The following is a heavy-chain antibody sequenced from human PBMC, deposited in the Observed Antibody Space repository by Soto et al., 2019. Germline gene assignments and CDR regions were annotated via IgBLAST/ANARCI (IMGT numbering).Heavy chain of an antibody. CDR1: GFNISSYG. J-gene: IGHJ4*02. V-gene: IGHV3-23*01. CDR3: AKDLADLDY. Sequence: PGGSLRLPCTAAGFNISSYGMSWVRQAPGKGLEWVSAISGSGGSTYYADSVKGRFTISRDNSKNTLYLQMNSLRAEDTAVYYCAKDLADLDYWGQGTLVTVSS. CDR2: ISGSGGST. D-gene: IGHD6-13*01.